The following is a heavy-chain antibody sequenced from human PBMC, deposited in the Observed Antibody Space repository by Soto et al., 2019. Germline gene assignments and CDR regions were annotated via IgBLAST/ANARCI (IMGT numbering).Heavy chain of an antibody. V-gene: IGHV3-33*01. Sequence: QVQLVESGGGVVQPGRSLRLSCAASGFTFSSYGMHWVRQAPGKGLEWVAVIWYDGSNKYYADSVKGRFTISRDNSKNTLYLQMNSLRAEVTAVYYCASGYYYMDVWGKGTTVTVSS. CDR1: GFTFSSYG. CDR3: ASGYYYMDV. CDR2: IWYDGSNK. J-gene: IGHJ6*03.